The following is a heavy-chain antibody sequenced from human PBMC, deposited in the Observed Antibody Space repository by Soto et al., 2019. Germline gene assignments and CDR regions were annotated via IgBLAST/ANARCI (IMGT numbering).Heavy chain of an antibody. CDR3: ATTLTTDFDY. CDR2: INTDESVR. D-gene: IGHD4-17*01. CDR1: GFTLSRYW. J-gene: IGHJ4*02. V-gene: IGHV3-74*01. Sequence: EVQLVESGGGLVQPGGSLRLSCAASGFTLSRYWMHWVRQSPGKGLVWVSRINTDESVRSYADSVKGRFTVSRDNAKNRLYLQLNSLRAEDTAVYYCATTLTTDFDYWGRGTLVTVSS.